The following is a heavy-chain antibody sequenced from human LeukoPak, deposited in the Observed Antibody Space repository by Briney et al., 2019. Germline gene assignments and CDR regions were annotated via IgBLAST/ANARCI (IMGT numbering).Heavy chain of an antibody. J-gene: IGHJ4*02. Sequence: SETLSLTCAVYGDSFTGYYWSWIRQPPGKGLEWIGEINHSGSTNYNPSLKGRVTISVDPSKNQFSLKLTSVTAADTAVYYCAREGSYSGSGSPPLDYWGQGTLVTVSS. V-gene: IGHV4-34*01. CDR2: INHSGST. CDR3: AREGSYSGSGSPPLDY. CDR1: GDSFTGYY. D-gene: IGHD3-10*01.